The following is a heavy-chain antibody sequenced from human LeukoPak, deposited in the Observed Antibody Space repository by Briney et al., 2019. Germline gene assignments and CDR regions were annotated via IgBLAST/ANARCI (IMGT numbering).Heavy chain of an antibody. CDR1: GYSFNTYW. J-gene: IGHJ4*02. V-gene: IGHV5-51*01. D-gene: IGHD6-6*01. Sequence: AASLNICCKGSGYSFNTYWIGWVRQMAGKLLEWMGIIYAGDSDTRYSPSFQGQVTISADKSLSSAYLQWGSLKASDTAMYYCAREGRSSYPMEYWGQGTLVGVSS. CDR2: IYAGDSDT. CDR3: AREGRSSYPMEY.